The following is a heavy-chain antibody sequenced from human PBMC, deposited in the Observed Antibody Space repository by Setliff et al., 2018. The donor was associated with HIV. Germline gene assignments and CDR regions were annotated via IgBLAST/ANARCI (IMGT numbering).Heavy chain of an antibody. J-gene: IGHJ3*02. Sequence: SETLSLTCAVYGGSISGYYWSWIRQPPGKGLEWIGYIYHSGSTHYNPSLNSRVAFSVDTSKNQFSLKLYSVTVADTAFYYCARADSSSWFFATFDIWGQGTMVTVSS. CDR2: IYHSGST. CDR3: ARADSSSWFFATFDI. D-gene: IGHD6-13*01. CDR1: GGSISGYY. V-gene: IGHV4-34*01.